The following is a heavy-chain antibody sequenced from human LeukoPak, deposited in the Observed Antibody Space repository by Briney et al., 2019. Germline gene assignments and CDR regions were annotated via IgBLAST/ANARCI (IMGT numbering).Heavy chain of an antibody. D-gene: IGHD3-3*01. CDR2: IYHSGST. Sequence: SETLSLTCAVSGGSISSSNWWSWVRQPPGKGLEWIGEIYHSGSTYYNPSLKSRVTISVDTSKNQFSLKLSSVTAADTAVYYCARHGEYYYGMDVWGQGTTVTVSS. CDR3: ARHGEYYYGMDV. V-gene: IGHV4-4*02. J-gene: IGHJ6*02. CDR1: GGSISSSNW.